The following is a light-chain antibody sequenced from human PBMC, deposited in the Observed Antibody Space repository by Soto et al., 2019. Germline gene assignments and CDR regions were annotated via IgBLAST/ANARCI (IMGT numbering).Light chain of an antibody. CDR2: KAS. CDR3: QHYNTYST. J-gene: IGKJ5*01. Sequence: IQMTQSPSTLSSSLGDRVTITCRASQSISVWLAWYQQKAGKAPNLLIYKASRLESGVPSRFSGIGSETEFTLTISGMTPGDSATDDCQHYNTYSTFGQGTRLENK. CDR1: QSISVW. V-gene: IGKV1-5*03.